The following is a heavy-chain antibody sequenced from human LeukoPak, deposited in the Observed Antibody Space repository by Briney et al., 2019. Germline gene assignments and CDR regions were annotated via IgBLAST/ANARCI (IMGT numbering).Heavy chain of an antibody. V-gene: IGHV3-21*01. D-gene: IGHD2-2*01. Sequence: GGSLRLSCAAPGFTFSSYSMNWVRQAPGKGLEWVSSISSSSSYIYYADSVKGRFTISRDNAKNSLYLQMNSLRAEDTAVYYCARGRGSTSLLFDYWGQGTLVTVSS. CDR1: GFTFSSYS. CDR2: ISSSSSYI. J-gene: IGHJ4*02. CDR3: ARGRGSTSLLFDY.